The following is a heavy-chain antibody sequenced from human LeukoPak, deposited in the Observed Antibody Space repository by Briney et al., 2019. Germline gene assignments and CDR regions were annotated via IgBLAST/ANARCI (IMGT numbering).Heavy chain of an antibody. D-gene: IGHD4-23*01. V-gene: IGHV3-21*01. J-gene: IGHJ4*02. CDR3: ARDRYGGNSAPSY. CDR1: GFTFSSYS. CDR2: ISSSSSYI. Sequence: GGSLGLSCAASGFTFSSYSMNWVRQAPGKGLEWVSSISSSSSYIYYTDSVKGRFTISRDNAKNSLYLQMNSLRAEDTAVYYCARDRYGGNSAPSYWGQGTLVTVSS.